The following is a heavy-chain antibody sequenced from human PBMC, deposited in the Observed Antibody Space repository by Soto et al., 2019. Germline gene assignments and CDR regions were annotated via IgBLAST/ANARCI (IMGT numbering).Heavy chain of an antibody. V-gene: IGHV4-30-2*02. J-gene: IGHJ5*02. CDR1: GGSISSGGYS. Sequence: SETLSLTCAVSGGSISSGGYSWSWIRQPPGKGLEWIGYIYHSVSTYYNPSLKSRVTISVDRSKNQFSLKLSSVTAADTAVYYCAREYYYDSSGYYYAWFDPWGQGTLVTVSS. CDR3: AREYYYDSSGYYYAWFDP. CDR2: IYHSVST. D-gene: IGHD3-22*01.